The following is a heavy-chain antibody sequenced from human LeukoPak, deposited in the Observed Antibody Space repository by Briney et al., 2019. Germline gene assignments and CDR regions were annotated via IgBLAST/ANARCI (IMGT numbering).Heavy chain of an antibody. CDR1: GGSISSSSYY. CDR2: LYYGGGT. D-gene: IGHD2-21*01. V-gene: IGHV4-39*01. Sequence: SETLSLTCTVSGGSISSSSYYWVWIRQPPGKGLEWIASLYYGGGTYYNPSLKSRVTISVDTSKNQFSLKLSSVTAADTAVYYCARMRSPVIGTWGQGTTVTVSS. CDR3: ARMRSPVIGT. J-gene: IGHJ6*02.